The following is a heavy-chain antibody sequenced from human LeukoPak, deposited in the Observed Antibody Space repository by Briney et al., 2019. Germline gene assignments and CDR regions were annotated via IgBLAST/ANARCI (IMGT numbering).Heavy chain of an antibody. V-gene: IGHV3-11*01. D-gene: IGHD6-19*01. CDR1: GFTFSDYY. CDR3: ARAEGGGGIAVAGTLLRSYYYYYGMDV. CDR2: ISSSGSTI. Sequence: GGSLRLSCAASGFTFSDYYMSWIRQAPGKGLEWLSYISSSGSTIYYADSVKGRFTISRDNAKNSLYLQMNSLRAEDTAVYYCARAEGGGGIAVAGTLLRSYYYYYGMDVWGQGTTVTVSS. J-gene: IGHJ6*02.